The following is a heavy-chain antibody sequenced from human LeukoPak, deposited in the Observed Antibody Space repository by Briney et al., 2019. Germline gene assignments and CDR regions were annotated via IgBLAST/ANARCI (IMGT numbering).Heavy chain of an antibody. CDR1: GFTVGSNT. J-gene: IGHJ4*02. Sequence: VGSLRLSCAASGFTVGSNTMSWVRQAPGKGLEWVSIIYSGGSTSYADSVKGRFTISRDNSKNTLYLQMNSLRTEDTAVYYCARGGSYFDTSGYYFYWGQGTLVTVSS. CDR3: ARGGSYFDTSGYYFY. CDR2: IYSGGST. V-gene: IGHV3-66*01. D-gene: IGHD3-22*01.